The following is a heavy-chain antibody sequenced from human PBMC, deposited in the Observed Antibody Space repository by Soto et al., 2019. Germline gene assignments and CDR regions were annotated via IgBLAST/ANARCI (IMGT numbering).Heavy chain of an antibody. Sequence: QVQLVQSGAEVKKPGSSVKVSCKASGGTFSSYAISWVRQAPGQGLEWMGGIIPIFGTANYAQKFQGRVTITADESTSTAYMELSSLRSEDTAVYYCARRGPSSSGYYAQPPYYFDYWGQGTLVTVSS. CDR3: ARRGPSSSGYYAQPPYYFDY. V-gene: IGHV1-69*12. J-gene: IGHJ4*02. CDR1: GGTFSSYA. D-gene: IGHD3-22*01. CDR2: IIPIFGTA.